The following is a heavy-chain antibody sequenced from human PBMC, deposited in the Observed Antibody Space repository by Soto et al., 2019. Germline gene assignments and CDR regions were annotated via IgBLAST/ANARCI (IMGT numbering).Heavy chain of an antibody. Sequence: SETLSLTCTVSGCSISIYYWSWIRQPPGKGLEWIGYIYYSGSTNYNPSLKSRVTISVDTSKNQFSLKLSSVTVADTAVYYCARHVVPAANYFAYWGQGTLVTVSS. CDR1: GCSISIYY. J-gene: IGHJ4*02. V-gene: IGHV4-59*08. CDR2: IYYSGST. D-gene: IGHD2-2*01. CDR3: ARHVVPAANYFAY.